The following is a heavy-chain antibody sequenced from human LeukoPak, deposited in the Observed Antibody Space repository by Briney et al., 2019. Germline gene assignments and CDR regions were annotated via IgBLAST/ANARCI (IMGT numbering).Heavy chain of an antibody. Sequence: GGSLRLSCAASGFTFTSYVMNWVRQAPGKGLEWVSAISSSGGSTYYADSVKGRFTISRDNSRNTLYLQMNSLRAEDTAVYYCADGSAYYTPAEYFQHWGQGTLLTVSS. V-gene: IGHV3-23*01. J-gene: IGHJ1*01. CDR1: GFTFTSYV. D-gene: IGHD3-3*01. CDR3: ADGSAYYTPAEYFQH. CDR2: ISSSGGST.